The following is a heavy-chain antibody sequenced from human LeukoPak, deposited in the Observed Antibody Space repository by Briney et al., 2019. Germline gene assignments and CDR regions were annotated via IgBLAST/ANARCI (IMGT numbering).Heavy chain of an antibody. J-gene: IGHJ4*02. CDR2: IYHSGTT. Sequence: SETLTLTCTASGYSISTGYYWGWIRQPPGKGLEWIGSIYHSGTTYYNPSLKRRVTISVDTSKNQFSLKLNSVTAADTAVYYCARDGGYGGYDDYWGQGNLVTVSS. CDR1: GYSISTGYY. D-gene: IGHD5-12*01. V-gene: IGHV4-38-2*02. CDR3: ARDGGYGGYDDY.